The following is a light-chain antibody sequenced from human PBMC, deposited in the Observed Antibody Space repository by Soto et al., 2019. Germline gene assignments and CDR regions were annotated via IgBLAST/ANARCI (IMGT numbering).Light chain of an antibody. V-gene: IGKV3-15*01. CDR2: GAS. J-gene: IGKJ5*01. CDR3: KQYNNWLIT. Sequence: EIVMTQSPATLSVSPGERATLSCRASQSVSVNLAWYQQKPGQAPRLLIYGASTRATGIPARFSGSGSGTEFTLTISSPQSDDFAVYSCKQYNNWLITFGQGTRLEIK. CDR1: QSVSVN.